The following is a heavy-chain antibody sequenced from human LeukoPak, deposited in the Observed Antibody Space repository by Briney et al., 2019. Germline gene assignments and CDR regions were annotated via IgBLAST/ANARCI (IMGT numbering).Heavy chain of an antibody. Sequence: GGSLRLSCVASVFIFSDYWLSWVRQAPGKGLEWVAKTSPDGSDKNYVGSVRGRFTISRDNAKNTLYLQMNSLRDDDTAFYYCARRGFFDLWGRGTLVTVSS. J-gene: IGHJ2*01. CDR2: TSPDGSDK. CDR1: VFIFSDYW. CDR3: ARRGFFDL. V-gene: IGHV3-7*03.